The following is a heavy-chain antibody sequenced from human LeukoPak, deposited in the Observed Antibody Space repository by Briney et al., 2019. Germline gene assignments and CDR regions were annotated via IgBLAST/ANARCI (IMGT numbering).Heavy chain of an antibody. CDR2: ISSTSSYI. D-gene: IGHD3-22*01. Sequence: GGSLRLSCAASGFTFSNYNMNWVRQAPGKGLEWVSSISSTSSYIYYADSVKGRFTISRDNAKNSLYLQVNSLRAEDTALYYCARNFGGGDSSGPYYWGQGTLVTVSS. V-gene: IGHV3-21*04. CDR3: ARNFGGGDSSGPYY. J-gene: IGHJ4*02. CDR1: GFTFSNYN.